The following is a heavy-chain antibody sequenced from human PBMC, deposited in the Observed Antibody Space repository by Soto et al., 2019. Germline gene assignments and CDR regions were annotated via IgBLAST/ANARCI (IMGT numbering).Heavy chain of an antibody. CDR3: ARARLRAVYAFDF. CDR2: IYYNGNT. CDR1: GVYITSGAYY. Sequence: SETMSLTCTLSGVYITSGAYYWTWVRQHPGKGLEWIGYIYYNGNTYFSPSLKSRLTISIDTSKNQFSLKLSSVTAADTAMYYCARARLRAVYAFDFWGQGTMVTV. V-gene: IGHV4-31*03. J-gene: IGHJ3*01. D-gene: IGHD4-17*01.